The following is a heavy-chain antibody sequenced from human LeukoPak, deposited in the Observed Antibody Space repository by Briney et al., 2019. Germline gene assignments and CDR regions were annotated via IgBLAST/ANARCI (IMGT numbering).Heavy chain of an antibody. CDR1: GGSIGSGGYY. V-gene: IGHV4-31*03. CDR2: IYYSGST. J-gene: IGHJ5*02. CDR3: ARAQYTAMVTGWFDP. D-gene: IGHD5-18*01. Sequence: PSETLSLTCTVSGGSIGSGGYYWSWIRQHPGKGLEWIGYIYYSGSTYYNPSLKSRVTISVDTSKNQFSLKLSSVTAADTAVYYCARAQYTAMVTGWFDPWGQGTLVTVSS.